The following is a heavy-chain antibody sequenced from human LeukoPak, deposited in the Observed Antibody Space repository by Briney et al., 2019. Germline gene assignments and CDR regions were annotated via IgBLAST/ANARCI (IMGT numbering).Heavy chain of an antibody. D-gene: IGHD3-22*01. J-gene: IGHJ4*02. CDR2: IKQHGSEK. V-gene: IGHV3-7*01. CDR3: ARITTSYADF. CDR1: GFTFSSNW. Sequence: GGSLRLSCAASGFTFSSNWMSWVRQAPGKGLEWVSNIKQHGSEKYYADSVEGRFTISRDNSRNMLYLQMNSLRAEDTAVYYCARITTSYADFWGQGTLVTVSS.